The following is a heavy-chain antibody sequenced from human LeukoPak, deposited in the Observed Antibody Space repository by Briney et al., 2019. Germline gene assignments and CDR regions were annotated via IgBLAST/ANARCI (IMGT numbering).Heavy chain of an antibody. D-gene: IGHD2-8*02. CDR1: GFTFSSYE. Sequence: GGSLRLSCAASGFTFSSYEMNWVRQAPGKGLEWVSYISCSGSTIFYADSVKGRFTISRDNAKNSLYLQMNSLRAEDTAVYYCARPCTAYAFDYWGRGTLVTVSS. CDR2: ISCSGSTI. CDR3: ARPCTAYAFDY. V-gene: IGHV3-48*03. J-gene: IGHJ4*02.